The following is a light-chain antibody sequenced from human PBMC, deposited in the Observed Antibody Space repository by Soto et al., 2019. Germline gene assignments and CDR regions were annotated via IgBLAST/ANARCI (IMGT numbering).Light chain of an antibody. J-gene: IGLJ3*02. CDR2: VNSDGSH. V-gene: IGLV4-69*01. Sequence: QPVLTQLPSASASLGASVNLTCTLSSGHSSYAITWHQQQAGKGPRYLMKVNSDGSHSKGDGIPDRFSGSSSGAERSLIISSLQSEDGADYYCHPWGSGTHVFGGGTKLTVL. CDR3: HPWGSGTHV. CDR1: SGHSSYA.